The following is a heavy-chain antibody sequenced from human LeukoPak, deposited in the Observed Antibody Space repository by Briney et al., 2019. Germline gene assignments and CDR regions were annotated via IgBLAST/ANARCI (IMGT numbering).Heavy chain of an antibody. CDR3: ARQGIAVAGINWFDP. CDR1: GGSISSYY. J-gene: IGHJ5*02. D-gene: IGHD6-19*01. V-gene: IGHV4-59*08. CDR2: IYYSGST. Sequence: SETLSLTCTVSGGSISSYYWSWIRQPPGKVLEWIGYIYYSGSTNYNPSLKSRVTISVDTSKNQFSLKLSSVTAADTAVYYCARQGIAVAGINWFDPWGQGTLVTVSS.